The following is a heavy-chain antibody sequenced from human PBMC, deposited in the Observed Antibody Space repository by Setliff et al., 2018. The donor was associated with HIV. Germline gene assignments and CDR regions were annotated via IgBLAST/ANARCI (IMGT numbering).Heavy chain of an antibody. J-gene: IGHJ4*02. CDR2: MNPNSGRA. V-gene: IGHV1-8*02. Sequence: ASVKVSCKASGYTFTNYDINWVRQSPGQGLEWLGWMNPNSGRAGAAQMFQGRLTMTRDTSTSTAYMELSSLTSDDTAIYYCARGRLSWSPDFWGQGTLVTVSS. CDR3: ARGRLSWSPDF. CDR1: GYTFTNYD.